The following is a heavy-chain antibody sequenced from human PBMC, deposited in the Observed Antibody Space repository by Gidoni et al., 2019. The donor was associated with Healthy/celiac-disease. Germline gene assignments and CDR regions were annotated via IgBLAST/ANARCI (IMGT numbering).Heavy chain of an antibody. CDR3: AAIRGLVGATDY. Sequence: EVQLVESGGGLVKPGGSLRLSCAASGFTFSSYSMNWVRQAPGKGLEWVSSISSSSSYIYYADSVKGRFTISRDNAKNSLYLQMNSLRAEDTAVYYCAAIRGLVGATDYWGQGTLVTVSS. J-gene: IGHJ4*02. CDR2: ISSSSSYI. CDR1: GFTFSSYS. V-gene: IGHV3-21*01. D-gene: IGHD1-26*01.